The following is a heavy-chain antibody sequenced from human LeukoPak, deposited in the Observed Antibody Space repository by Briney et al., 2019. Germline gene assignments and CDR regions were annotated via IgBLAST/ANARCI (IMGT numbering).Heavy chain of an antibody. D-gene: IGHD6-6*01. V-gene: IGHV1-69*05. Sequence: ASVKVSCKASGGTFSSYAISWMRQAPGQGLEWMGGIIPIFGTANYAQKFQGRVTITTDESTSTAYMELSSLRSEDTAVYYCAAYSSSSKPLDYWGQGTLVTVSS. CDR2: IIPIFGTA. CDR3: AAYSSSSKPLDY. J-gene: IGHJ4*02. CDR1: GGTFSSYA.